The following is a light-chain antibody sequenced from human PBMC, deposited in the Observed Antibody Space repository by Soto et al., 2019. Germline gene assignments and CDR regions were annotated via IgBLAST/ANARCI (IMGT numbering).Light chain of an antibody. V-gene: IGKV3-20*01. CDR3: QLYGSSLYT. Sequence: EIVLTQSPGTLSLSPGETATLSCRASQSVSSSYLAWYQQKPGQAPRLLIYSGSTRATGIPDRFSVSGSGTDFTLTITRLEPEDFAVYYCQLYGSSLYTFGQGTKVEIK. CDR1: QSVSSSY. J-gene: IGKJ2*01. CDR2: SGS.